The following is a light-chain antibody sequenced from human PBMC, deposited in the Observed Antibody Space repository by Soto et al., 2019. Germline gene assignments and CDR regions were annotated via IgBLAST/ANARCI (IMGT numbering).Light chain of an antibody. CDR2: AAS. Sequence: DIPMTQSPSSVSASVGDRVTITCRASQGISSWVAWYQQKPGKAPNLLIYAASSLQSGVPSRFSGSGSETEYTLTISSLQPEDFATNYCQQADNFPLPFGGGTKVEL. CDR3: QQADNFPLP. CDR1: QGISSW. V-gene: IGKV1-12*01. J-gene: IGKJ4*01.